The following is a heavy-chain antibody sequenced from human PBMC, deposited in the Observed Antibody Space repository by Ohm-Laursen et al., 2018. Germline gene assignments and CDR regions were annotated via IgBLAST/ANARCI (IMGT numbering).Heavy chain of an antibody. CDR3: ARMGDSSGYYYEIDY. D-gene: IGHD3-22*01. V-gene: IGHV4-4*07. Sequence: SETLSLTCRVSGDSIISYYWTWIRQAAGKGLEWIGRISTSGSTSHNPSLKSRVTMSIDTSKNQFSLKLTSLTAADTAVYYCARMGDSSGYYYEIDYWGLGILVTVSS. CDR1: GDSIISYY. CDR2: ISTSGST. J-gene: IGHJ4*02.